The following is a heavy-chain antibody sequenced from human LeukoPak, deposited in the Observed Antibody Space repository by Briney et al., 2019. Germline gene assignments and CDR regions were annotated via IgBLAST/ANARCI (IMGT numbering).Heavy chain of an antibody. D-gene: IGHD3-16*01. V-gene: IGHV1-46*01. Sequence: ASVKVSCKASGYTFTRHYMHWVRQAPGQGLEWMGIINPSGGSTIYAQKLQGRVTMTRDTSTSTVYMELSSLRSEDTAVYYCARVLGGLAFRTFDYWGQGTLVTVSS. J-gene: IGHJ4*02. CDR1: GYTFTRHY. CDR2: INPSGGST. CDR3: ARVLGGLAFRTFDY.